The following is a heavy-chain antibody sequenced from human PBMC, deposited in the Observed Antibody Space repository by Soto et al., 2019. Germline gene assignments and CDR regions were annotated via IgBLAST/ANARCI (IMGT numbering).Heavy chain of an antibody. J-gene: IGHJ6*02. CDR1: GYTFTSYG. D-gene: IGHD6-19*01. V-gene: IGHV1-18*04. CDR2: ISAYNGNT. Sequence: QVQLLQSGAEGKKPGASVKVSCKASGYTFTSYGISWVRRAPGQGLEWMGWISAYNGNTNYAQKPQGRVTMTTDTSTSTAYMELRSLRADDTAVYYCARDGSGGRYYYYGMDVWGQGTTVTVSS. CDR3: ARDGSGGRYYYYGMDV.